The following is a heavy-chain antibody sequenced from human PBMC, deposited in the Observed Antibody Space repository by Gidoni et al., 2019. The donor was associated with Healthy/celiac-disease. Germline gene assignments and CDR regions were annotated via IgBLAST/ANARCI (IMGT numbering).Heavy chain of an antibody. CDR3: ARSNPDSSGYGDAFDI. CDR1: GFTIGSYE. D-gene: IGHD3-22*01. CDR2: ISSSGSTI. V-gene: IGHV3-48*03. Sequence: EVKLVESGGGLVQPGGSLRLSCAAAGFTIGSYEMNWVRQAPGKGLEWFSYISSSGSTIYYADSVKVRFTISRDNAKNSLYLQMNCLRAEDTAVYYCARSNPDSSGYGDAFDIWGQGTMVTVSS. J-gene: IGHJ3*02.